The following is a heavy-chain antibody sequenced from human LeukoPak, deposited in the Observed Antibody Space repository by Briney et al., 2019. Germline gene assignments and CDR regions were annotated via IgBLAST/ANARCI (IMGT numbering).Heavy chain of an antibody. V-gene: IGHV3-48*02. CDR3: ARGRGLTLSYHYFDY. CDR1: GFTFSPLG. Sequence: PGGSLRLSCAASGFTFSPLGMNWVRQAPGLGLEWVSYISSGSSTTYYADSVKGRFTISRDSAKNSLYLQMNSLRDEDTAVYYCARGRGLTLSYHYFDYWGQGTLVTVSS. J-gene: IGHJ4*02. D-gene: IGHD3-10*01. CDR2: ISSGSSTT.